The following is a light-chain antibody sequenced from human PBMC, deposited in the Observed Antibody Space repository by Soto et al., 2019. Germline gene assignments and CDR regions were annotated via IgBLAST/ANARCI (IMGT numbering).Light chain of an antibody. V-gene: IGKV1-39*01. CDR1: QSISSY. Sequence: DIQMTQSPSSLSASVGDRVTITCRASQSISSYLNWYQQKPGKAPKLLIYAASSLQSGVPSRFSGSGSGTDFTLTISSLQSEDFATYYCQLRYCTWTFAQGTNVNIK. J-gene: IGKJ1*01. CDR3: QLRYCTWT. CDR2: AAS.